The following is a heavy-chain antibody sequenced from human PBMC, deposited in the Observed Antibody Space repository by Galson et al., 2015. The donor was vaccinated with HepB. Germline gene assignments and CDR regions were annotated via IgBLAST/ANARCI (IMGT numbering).Heavy chain of an antibody. CDR1: GGTFSSYA. J-gene: IGHJ4*02. D-gene: IGHD6-13*01. CDR3: AQEGSSSWPLDY. CDR2: IIPILGIA. Sequence: SVKVSCKASGGTFSSYAISWVRQAPGQGLEWMGRIIPILGIANYAQKFQGRVTITADKSTSTAYMELSSLRSEDTAVYYCAQEGSSSWPLDYWGQGTLVTVSS. V-gene: IGHV1-69*04.